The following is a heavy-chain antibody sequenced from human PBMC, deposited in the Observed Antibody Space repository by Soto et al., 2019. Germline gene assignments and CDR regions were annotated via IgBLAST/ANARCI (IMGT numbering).Heavy chain of an antibody. CDR1: GFTFSSYS. V-gene: IGHV3-21*01. D-gene: IGHD6-19*01. Sequence: WGSLRLSWAASGFTFSSYSMNWVRQAPGKGLEWVSSISSSSSYIYYADSGQSRFTICRDNAKNSLYLQMNSLTADDTAVYSCAFTRHSSGWYPDYWAEGTLVTVSS. CDR2: ISSSSSYI. CDR3: AFTRHSSGWYPDY. J-gene: IGHJ4*02.